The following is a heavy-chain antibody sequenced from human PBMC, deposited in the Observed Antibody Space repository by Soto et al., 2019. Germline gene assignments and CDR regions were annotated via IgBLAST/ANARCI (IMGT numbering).Heavy chain of an antibody. CDR2: IIPIFGTA. J-gene: IGHJ4*02. D-gene: IGHD4-17*01. CDR1: GGTFSSYA. CDR3: ARKLDYGGKDLYDY. Sequence: SVKVSCKASGGTFSSYALSWVRQAPGQGLEWMGGIIPIFGTANYAQKFQGRVTITADESTSTAYMELSSLRSEDTAVYYCARKLDYGGKDLYDYWGQGTLVTVSS. V-gene: IGHV1-69*13.